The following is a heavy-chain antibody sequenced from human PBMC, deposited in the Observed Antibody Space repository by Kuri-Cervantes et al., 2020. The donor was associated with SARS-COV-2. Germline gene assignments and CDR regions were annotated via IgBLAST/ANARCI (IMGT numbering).Heavy chain of an antibody. V-gene: IGHV4-61*02. J-gene: IGHJ4*02. CDR1: GGSISSDRYY. CDR3: ARGTHYFDSTTYWSTGWV. D-gene: IGHD3-22*01. Sequence: LRLSCTVSGGSISSDRYYWSWIRQPAGKGLEWIGRIYPSGSTNYHPSLKSRVTLSVDTSKNQFSLKLSSVTAADTDVYDCARGTHYFDSTTYWSTGWVWGQGTLVTVSS. CDR2: IYPSGST.